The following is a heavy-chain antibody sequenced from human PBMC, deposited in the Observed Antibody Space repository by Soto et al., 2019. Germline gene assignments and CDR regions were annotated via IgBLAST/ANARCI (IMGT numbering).Heavy chain of an antibody. Sequence: QVQLVQSGAEVKKPGASVKVSCKASGYTFTSYGISWVRQAPGQGLEWMGWISAYNGNTNYAQKLQGRVTMTTDTSPRTAYMELRSLRSDDTAVYYCASRSSSYYYYGMDVWGQGTTVTVSS. V-gene: IGHV1-18*01. CDR1: GYTFTSYG. CDR3: ASRSSSYYYYGMDV. D-gene: IGHD6-6*01. J-gene: IGHJ6*02. CDR2: ISAYNGNT.